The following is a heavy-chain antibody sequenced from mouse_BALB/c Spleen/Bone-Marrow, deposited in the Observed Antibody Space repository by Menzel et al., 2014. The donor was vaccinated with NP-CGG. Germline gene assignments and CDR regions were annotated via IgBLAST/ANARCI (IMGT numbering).Heavy chain of an antibody. CDR1: GFSLTGYG. V-gene: IGHV2-6-7*01. D-gene: IGHD1-1*01. CDR3: ARHYGSNHYAMDY. J-gene: IGHJ4*01. CDR2: IWGDGRT. Sequence: QVQLQQSGPGLVAPSQSLSIPCTVSGFSLTGYGVNWVRRPPGKGLEWLGMIWGDGRTDYNSALKSRLSISKDNSKSQVFLKMNSLQTDDTARYYCARHYGSNHYAMDYWGQGTSVTVSS.